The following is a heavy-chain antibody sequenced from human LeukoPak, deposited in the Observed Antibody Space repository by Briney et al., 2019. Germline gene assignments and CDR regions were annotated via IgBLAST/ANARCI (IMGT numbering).Heavy chain of an antibody. V-gene: IGHV4-39*01. J-gene: IGHJ4*02. CDR3: ARHRSGCSGGSCYLYYFDY. Sequence: SETLSLTCTVSGGSISSSSYYWSRIRQPSGTGLEWIGEINHSGSTNYNPSLKSRVTISVDTSKNQFSLKLSSVTAADTAVYYCARHRSGCSGGSCYLYYFDYWGQGTLVTVSS. CDR1: GGSISSSSYY. D-gene: IGHD2-15*01. CDR2: INHSGST.